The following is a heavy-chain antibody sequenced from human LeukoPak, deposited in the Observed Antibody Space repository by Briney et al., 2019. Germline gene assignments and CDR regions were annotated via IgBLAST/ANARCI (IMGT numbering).Heavy chain of an antibody. CDR2: ISGSSGRT. Sequence: PGGSLRLSCAASGFTFSDYAVFWVRQAPGKGLEWVSTISGSSGRTYYTGSVKGRFAISRDDSKDTLYLQMNSLRAEDTAVYYCAKATAEFSSRCPDYWGQGTLVTVSS. V-gene: IGHV3-23*01. D-gene: IGHD2-2*01. CDR3: AKATAEFSSRCPDY. CDR1: GFTFSDYA. J-gene: IGHJ4*02.